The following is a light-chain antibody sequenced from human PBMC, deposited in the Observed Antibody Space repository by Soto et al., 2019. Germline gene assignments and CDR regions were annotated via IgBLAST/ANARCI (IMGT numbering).Light chain of an antibody. V-gene: IGKV1-5*03. CDR2: KAS. Sequence: DTQMTQSPSTLSASVGDRVTITCRASQSINNWLAWYQQKPGKAPKLLIYKASNLESGVPLRFSGSASGTEFTLTISSLQPDDLATYYCQQYNGYSGTFGQGTKLEIK. CDR1: QSINNW. CDR3: QQYNGYSGT. J-gene: IGKJ2*02.